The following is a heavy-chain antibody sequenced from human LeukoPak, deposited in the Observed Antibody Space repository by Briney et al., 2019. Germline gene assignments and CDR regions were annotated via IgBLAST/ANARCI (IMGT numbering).Heavy chain of an antibody. J-gene: IGHJ4*02. CDR2: INRGGDT. Sequence: PSETLSLTCAVYGGSFSGYHWGWIRQPPGKGLEWIGEINRGGDTNCSPSLKSRASISLDTSKTQFSLKLNTVTAADTAVYYCARGYGSGSYYTYWGQGTLVTVSS. D-gene: IGHD3-10*01. CDR3: ARGYGSGSYYTY. V-gene: IGHV4-34*01. CDR1: GGSFSGYH.